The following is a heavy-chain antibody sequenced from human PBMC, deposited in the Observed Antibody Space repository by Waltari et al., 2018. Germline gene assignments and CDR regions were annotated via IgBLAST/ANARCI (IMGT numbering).Heavy chain of an antibody. CDR2: IDPSDSYT. CDR3: ARQLGYCSGGSCYGIWFDP. J-gene: IGHJ5*02. D-gene: IGHD2-15*01. CDR1: GYSFTSYW. V-gene: IGHV5-10-1*03. Sequence: EVQLVQSGAEVKTPGESLRISCKGSGYSFTSYWISWVRRIPGKGLEWMGRIDPSDSYTNYSPSFQGHVTISADKSISTAYLQWSSLKASDTAMYYCARQLGYCSGGSCYGIWFDPWGQGTLVTVSS.